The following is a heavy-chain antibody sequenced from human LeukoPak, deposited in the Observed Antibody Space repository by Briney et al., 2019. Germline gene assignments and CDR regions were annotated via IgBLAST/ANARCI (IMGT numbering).Heavy chain of an antibody. V-gene: IGHV4-4*02. CDR2: IYHSGST. D-gene: IGHD3-22*01. CDR1: GGSISSSNW. CDR3: ARVYYDSSGYYYSGAALDAFDI. Sequence: SGTLSLTCAVSGGSISSSNWWSWVRQPPGQGLEWIGEIYHSGSTNYNPSLKSRVTISVDKSKNQFSLKLSSVTAADTAVYYCARVYYDSSGYYYSGAALDAFDIWGQGTMVTVSS. J-gene: IGHJ3*02.